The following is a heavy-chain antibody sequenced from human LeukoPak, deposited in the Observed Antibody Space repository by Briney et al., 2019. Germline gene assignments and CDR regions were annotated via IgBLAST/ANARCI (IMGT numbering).Heavy chain of an antibody. Sequence: PGVPLTLSCAASGFTFSDYYMLGIPQAPGEGREWVSHISSSSSYINYADSVEGRFTISSDNAKKSLYLQMNSLRAEDTAVYYCATSSYGGSWSIFDYWGQGTLVTVSS. J-gene: IGHJ4*02. CDR2: ISSSSSYI. CDR3: ATSSYGGSWSIFDY. V-gene: IGHV3-11*03. D-gene: IGHD6-13*01. CDR1: GFTFSDYY.